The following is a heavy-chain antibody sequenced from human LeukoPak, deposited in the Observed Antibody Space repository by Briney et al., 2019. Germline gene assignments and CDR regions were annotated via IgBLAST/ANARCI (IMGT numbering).Heavy chain of an antibody. V-gene: IGHV1-69*05. CDR1: GGTFSTYT. CDR2: IIPIFGTA. J-gene: IGHJ4*02. D-gene: IGHD4-23*01. CDR3: AREEYGGNSIDY. Sequence: SVKVSCKAFGGTFSTYTISWVRQAPGQGLEWMGRIIPIFGTATYAQKFHGRVTITTDESTSTAYMELSSLRSEDTAVYYCAREEYGGNSIDYWGQGTLVTVSS.